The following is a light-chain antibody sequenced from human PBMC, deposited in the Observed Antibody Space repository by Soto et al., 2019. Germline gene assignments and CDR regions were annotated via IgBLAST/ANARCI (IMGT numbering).Light chain of an antibody. CDR3: SSYTSSSTRV. J-gene: IGLJ2*01. Sequence: QSVLTQPASVSGSPGQSITISCTGTSSDVGGYNYVSWYQQQPGKAPKLMIYDVSNRPSGVSNRFSGSKSGNTAALTISGLQAEDEADYSCSSYTSSSTRVFGGGTKLTVL. CDR2: DVS. CDR1: SSDVGGYNY. V-gene: IGLV2-14*01.